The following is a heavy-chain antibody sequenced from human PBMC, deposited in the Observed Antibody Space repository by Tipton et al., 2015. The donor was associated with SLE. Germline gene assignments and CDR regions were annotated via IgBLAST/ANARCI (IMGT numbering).Heavy chain of an antibody. V-gene: IGHV4-34*01. Sequence: TLSLTCAVYGGSFSGYYWSWIRQPPGKGLEWIGEINHSGSTNYNPPLKSRVTISVDTSKNQFSLKLSSVTAADTAVYYCATLAGDSSRDYWGQGTLVTVSS. CDR2: INHSGST. J-gene: IGHJ4*02. CDR3: ATLAGDSSRDY. CDR1: GGSFSGYY. D-gene: IGHD6-19*01.